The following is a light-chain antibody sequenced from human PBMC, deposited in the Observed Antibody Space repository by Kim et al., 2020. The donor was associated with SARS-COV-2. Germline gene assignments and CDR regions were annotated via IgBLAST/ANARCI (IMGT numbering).Light chain of an antibody. CDR1: SLRNYY. V-gene: IGLV3-19*01. J-gene: IGLJ3*02. Sequence: SSELTQDPAVSVALGQTVRITCQGDSLRNYYASWYQQKPRQAPVVVIYGRNDRPSGIPDRFSGSNSGNTASLTITGAQAEDEANYYCNSRDRSVNHLVFG. CDR2: GRN. CDR3: NSRDRSVNHLV.